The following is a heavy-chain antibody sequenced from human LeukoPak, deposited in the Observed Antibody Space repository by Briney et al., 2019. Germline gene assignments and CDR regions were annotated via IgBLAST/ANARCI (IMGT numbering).Heavy chain of an antibody. V-gene: IGHV3-23*01. J-gene: IGHJ4*02. CDR1: GFTFSDYY. CDR3: ASSYDFWSGYFDY. CDR2: ISGSGGST. D-gene: IGHD3-3*01. Sequence: GGSLRLSCAASGFTFSDYYMSWIRQAPGKGLEWVSAISGSGGSTYYADSVKGRFTISRDNSKNTLYLQMNSLRAEDTAVYYCASSYDFWSGYFDYWGQGTLVTVSS.